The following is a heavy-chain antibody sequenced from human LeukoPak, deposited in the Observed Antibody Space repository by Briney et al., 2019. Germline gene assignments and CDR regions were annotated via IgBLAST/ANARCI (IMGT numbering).Heavy chain of an antibody. Sequence: GGSLRLSCAASGFTFSSYSLHWVRQAPGKGLEWVSFISSSGSTIYYADSVKGRFTISRDNAKNSLYLQMNSLRAEDTTVNYCASPEYYCARSYYYYMDFWGKGTPVTVSS. CDR3: ASPEYYCARSYYYYMDF. CDR1: GFTFSSYS. V-gene: IGHV3-48*04. D-gene: IGHD3-10*01. J-gene: IGHJ6*03. CDR2: ISSSGSTI.